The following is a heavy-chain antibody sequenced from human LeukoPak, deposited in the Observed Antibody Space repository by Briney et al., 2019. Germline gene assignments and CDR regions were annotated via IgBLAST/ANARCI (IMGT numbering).Heavy chain of an antibody. V-gene: IGHV1-46*01. CDR3: ARDVQEQSNLGYFDY. Sequence: ASVKVSCKTSGYSFTNYYMHWVRQAPGQGLEWMGTINRSGGGTTYAQKFQGRVTMTRDTSTSTVYMELSSLRSDDTAVYYCARDVQEQSNLGYFDYWGQGTVVTVSS. J-gene: IGHJ4*02. CDR1: GYSFTNYY. D-gene: IGHD3-16*01. CDR2: INRSGGGT.